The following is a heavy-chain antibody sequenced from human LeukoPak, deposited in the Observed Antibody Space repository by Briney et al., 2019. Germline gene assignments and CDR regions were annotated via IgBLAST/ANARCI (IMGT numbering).Heavy chain of an antibody. D-gene: IGHD4-23*01. CDR2: IYTSGST. Sequence: PSETLSLTCTVSGGSISSYYWSWIRQPAGKGLEWIGRIYTSGSTNYNPSPKSRVTISVDTSKNQFSLKLSSVTAADTAVYYCARGGHGGSYWYFDLWGRGTLVTVPS. CDR3: ARGGHGGSYWYFDL. CDR1: GGSISSYY. V-gene: IGHV4-4*07. J-gene: IGHJ2*01.